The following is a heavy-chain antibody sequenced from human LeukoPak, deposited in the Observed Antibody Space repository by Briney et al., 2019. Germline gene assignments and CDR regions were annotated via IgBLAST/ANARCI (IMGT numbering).Heavy chain of an antibody. CDR1: GFTFSNNY. Sequence: GGPLRLSCAASGFTFSNNYLSWVRQAPGKGLEWVSLIYPSGNIYYTDSVKGRFTISRDNSKNTVYLQMNTLRAEDTAVYYCARTFLSGDGYKVGYFDYWGQGTPVTVSS. CDR3: ARTFLSGDGYKVGYFDY. D-gene: IGHD5-24*01. CDR2: IYPSGNI. V-gene: IGHV3-53*01. J-gene: IGHJ4*02.